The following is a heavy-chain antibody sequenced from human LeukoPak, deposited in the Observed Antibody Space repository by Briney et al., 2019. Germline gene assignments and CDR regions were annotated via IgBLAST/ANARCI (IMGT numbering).Heavy chain of an antibody. D-gene: IGHD6-13*01. CDR1: GYTFTSYY. J-gene: IGHJ5*02. CDR2: INPNSGGT. V-gene: IGHV1-2*02. CDR3: ATGLCNSWYDWFDP. Sequence: ASVKVSCKASGYTFTSYYMHWVRQAPGQGLEWMGWINPNSGGTNYAQKFQGRVTMTRDTSISTAYMELSRLRSDDTAVYYCATGLCNSWYDWFDPWGQGTVVTVSS.